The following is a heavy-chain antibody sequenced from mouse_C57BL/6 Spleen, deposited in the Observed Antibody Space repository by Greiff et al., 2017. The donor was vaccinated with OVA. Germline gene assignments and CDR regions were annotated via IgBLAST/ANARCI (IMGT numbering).Heavy chain of an antibody. V-gene: IGHV1-82*01. J-gene: IGHJ3*01. D-gene: IGHD3-1*01. CDR3: ARSGDQAWFAY. CDR2: IYPGDGDT. Sequence: QVQLQQSGPELVKPGASVKISCKASGYAFSSSWMNWVKQRPGKGLEWIGRIYPGDGDTNYNGKFKGKATLTADKSSSTAYMQLSSLTSEDSAVYFCARSGDQAWFAYWGKGTLVTVSA. CDR1: GYAFSSSW.